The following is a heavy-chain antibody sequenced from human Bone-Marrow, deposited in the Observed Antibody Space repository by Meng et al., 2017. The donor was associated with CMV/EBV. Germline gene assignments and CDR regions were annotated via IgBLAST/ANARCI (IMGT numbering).Heavy chain of an antibody. CDR3: AKAPLSTIFGVVITFDY. Sequence: GGSLRLSCAASGFTFSSYWMHWVRQAPGKGLVWVSRINSDGSSTSYADSVKGRFTISRDNSKNTLYLQMNSLRAEDTAVYYCAKAPLSTIFGVVITFDYWGQGTLVTVSS. CDR1: GFTFSSYW. CDR2: INSDGSST. D-gene: IGHD3-3*01. J-gene: IGHJ4*02. V-gene: IGHV3-74*01.